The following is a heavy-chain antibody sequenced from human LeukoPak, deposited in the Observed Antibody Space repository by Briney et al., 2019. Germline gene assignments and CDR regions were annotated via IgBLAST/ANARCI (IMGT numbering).Heavy chain of an antibody. CDR3: ARRSPMIVVTEYAFDI. J-gene: IGHJ3*02. CDR2: IIPIFGTA. Sequence: GASVKVSCKASGYMFSEYGVIWVRQAPGQGLEWMGGIIPIFGTANYAQKFQGRVTITADKSTSTAYMELSSLRSEDTAVYYCARRSPMIVVTEYAFDIWGQGTMVTVSS. CDR1: GYMFSEYG. V-gene: IGHV1-69*06. D-gene: IGHD3-22*01.